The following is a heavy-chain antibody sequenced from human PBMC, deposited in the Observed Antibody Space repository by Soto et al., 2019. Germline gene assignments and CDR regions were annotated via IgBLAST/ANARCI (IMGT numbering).Heavy chain of an antibody. CDR3: ARGGQRFLEWLPPGDYYYGMDV. V-gene: IGHV3-7*01. CDR1: GFTFGYYW. J-gene: IGHJ6*02. D-gene: IGHD3-3*01. Sequence: PGGSLRLSCAASGFTFGYYWMSWVRQAPGKGLEWLATIKWDASEKKYVDSVKGRFTISRDNSKNTLYLQMNSLRAEDTAVYYCARGGQRFLEWLPPGDYYYGMDVWGQGTTVTVSS. CDR2: IKWDASEK.